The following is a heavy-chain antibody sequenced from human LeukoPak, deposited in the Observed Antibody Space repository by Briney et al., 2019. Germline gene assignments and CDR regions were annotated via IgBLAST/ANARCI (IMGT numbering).Heavy chain of an antibody. CDR2: IYYSGST. V-gene: IGHV4-39*01. CDR3: ARHAGGISATGTRPFDY. D-gene: IGHD6-13*01. Sequence: SETLSLTCTVSGASFSSSTYYWRWIRQPPGEGLEGIGSIYYSGSTYYNPSLKSRVPMSVDTSKNQFSLKLSSVTAADTAVYYCARHAGGISATGTRPFDYWGQGTLVTVSS. CDR1: GASFSSSTYY. J-gene: IGHJ4*02.